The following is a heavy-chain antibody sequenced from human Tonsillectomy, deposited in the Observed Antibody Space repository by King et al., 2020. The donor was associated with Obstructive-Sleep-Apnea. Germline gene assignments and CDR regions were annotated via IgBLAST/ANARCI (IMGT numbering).Heavy chain of an antibody. V-gene: IGHV3-7*03. Sequence: VQLVESGGGLVQPGGSLRLSCEVSGFTYSDYWMNWVRQAPGKGLEWVANINPDGTEKYYVDSVKGRFTISRDNAKDSLYLQMNSLRVDDTALYYCARLLAFLPDYCAQGTLLPLSS. CDR1: GFTYSDYW. J-gene: IGHJ4*02. CDR2: INPDGTEK. CDR3: ARLLAFLPDY. D-gene: IGHD2/OR15-2a*01.